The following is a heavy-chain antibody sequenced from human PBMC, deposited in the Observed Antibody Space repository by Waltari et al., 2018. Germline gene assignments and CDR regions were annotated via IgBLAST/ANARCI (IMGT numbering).Heavy chain of an antibody. Sequence: EVRLVATGGGLVQPGGYLIPSFAALHFSASTNYMTWVRQAPGKGLECVSIIYSSDNAYYAGSVKGRFTISRDNSMNTLFLQMNSLRAEDTAVYYCACGFGNDGVYLAYWGQGALVTVSS. J-gene: IGHJ4*02. D-gene: IGHD2-8*02. V-gene: IGHV3-53*02. CDR1: HFSASTNY. CDR3: ACGFGNDGVYLAY. CDR2: IYSSDNA.